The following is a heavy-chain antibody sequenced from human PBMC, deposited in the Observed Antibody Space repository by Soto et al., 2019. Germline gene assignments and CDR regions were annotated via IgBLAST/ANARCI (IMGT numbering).Heavy chain of an antibody. CDR3: AGLAIVVPAATNAFDI. CDR1: GYSFKTYW. J-gene: IGHJ3*02. Sequence: EVQLVQSGADVKKPGESLKISCKGFGYSFKTYWIAWVRQMPGKGLEWMGSIYPSDSAVTYNPSFQGQVSISVDKSINTADLQWISLKASDSAMFYCAGLAIVVPAATNAFDIWGQGTMVTVSS. CDR2: IYPSDSAV. D-gene: IGHD2-2*01. V-gene: IGHV5-51*01.